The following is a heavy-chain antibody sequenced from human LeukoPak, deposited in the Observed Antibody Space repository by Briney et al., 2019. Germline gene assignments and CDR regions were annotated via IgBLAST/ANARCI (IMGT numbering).Heavy chain of an antibody. CDR1: GGSISSSSYY. Sequence: SETLSLTCTVSGGSISSSSYYWSWIRQPPGKGLEWIGYIYYSGSTNYNPSLKSRVTISVDTSKNQFSLKLSSVTAADTAVYYCARDRRYYDSSGYTEGFDYWGQGTLVTVSS. D-gene: IGHD3-22*01. CDR2: IYYSGST. J-gene: IGHJ4*02. CDR3: ARDRRYYDSSGYTEGFDY. V-gene: IGHV4-61*01.